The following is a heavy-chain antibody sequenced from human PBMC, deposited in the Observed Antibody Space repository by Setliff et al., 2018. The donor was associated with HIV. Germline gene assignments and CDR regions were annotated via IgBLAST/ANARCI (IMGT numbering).Heavy chain of an antibody. CDR3: ARGSFDPYNGSFQHFDY. V-gene: IGHV1-8*01. CDR2: MNPNTGVA. D-gene: IGHD1-26*01. Sequence: ASVKVSCKASGHTFSNSDIHWVRRATGQGLEWMGWMNPNTGVAGYALKFQGRVTMTRDTSISTAYMELSSLTSEDTAVYFCARGSFDPYNGSFQHFDYWGQGTLVT. J-gene: IGHJ4*02. CDR1: GHTFSNSD.